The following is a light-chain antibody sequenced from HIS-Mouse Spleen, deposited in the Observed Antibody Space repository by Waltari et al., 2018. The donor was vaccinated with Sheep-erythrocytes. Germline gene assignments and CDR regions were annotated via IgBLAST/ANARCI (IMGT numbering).Light chain of an antibody. CDR1: SSDVGSYNL. Sequence: QSALTQPASVSGSPGQSITISCTGTSSDVGSYNLFSWYQQPPGKAPKLMIYEGSKRPSGVSNRFSGSKSGNTASLTISGLQAEDEADYYCCSYAGSSTPWVFGGWTKLTVL. V-gene: IGLV2-23*01. CDR3: CSYAGSSTPWV. CDR2: EGS. J-gene: IGLJ3*02.